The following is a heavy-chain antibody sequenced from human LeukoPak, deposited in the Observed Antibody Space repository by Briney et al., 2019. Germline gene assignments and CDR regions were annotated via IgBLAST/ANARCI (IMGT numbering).Heavy chain of an antibody. D-gene: IGHD5/OR15-5a*01. Sequence: GGSLRLSCAASGFTFSSYSMNWVRQAPGKGLEWVSAISVGSDVIYYADSVKGRFAISRDNSKHTVYLQMNSLRAEDTAVYYCAMDYPSTGFCWGQGTLVTVSS. J-gene: IGHJ4*02. V-gene: IGHV3-23*01. CDR1: GFTFSSYS. CDR2: ISVGSDVI. CDR3: AMDYPSTGFC.